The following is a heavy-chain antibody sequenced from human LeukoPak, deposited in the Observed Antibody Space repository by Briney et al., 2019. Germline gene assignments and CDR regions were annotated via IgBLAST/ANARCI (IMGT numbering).Heavy chain of an antibody. CDR2: ISGSGGST. J-gene: IGHJ4*02. CDR3: AKDGFYCSSTSCYGDY. CDR1: GFTFSSYP. V-gene: IGHV3-23*01. D-gene: IGHD2-2*01. Sequence: GGSLRLSCAASGFTFSSYPMRWVRQAPGKGLEWVSAISGSGGSTSYADSVKGRFTISRDNSKNTLYLQMSSLRAEDTAVYYCAKDGFYCSSTSCYGDYWGQGTLVTVSS.